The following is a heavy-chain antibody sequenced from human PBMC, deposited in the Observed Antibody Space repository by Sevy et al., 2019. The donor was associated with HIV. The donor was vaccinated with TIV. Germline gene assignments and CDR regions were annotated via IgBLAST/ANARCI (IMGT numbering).Heavy chain of an antibody. CDR2: IYYSGST. CDR1: GGSVSSGSYY. CDR3: ARMIGGGYSREYSTLDY. Sequence: SETLSLTCTVSGGSVSSGSYYWSWIRQPPGKGLEWIGYIYYSGSTNYNPSLKSRVTISVDTSKNQCSLKLSSVTTADKAGYYCARMIGGGYSREYSTLDYWGQGTLVTVSS. V-gene: IGHV4-61*01. J-gene: IGHJ4*02. D-gene: IGHD1-26*01.